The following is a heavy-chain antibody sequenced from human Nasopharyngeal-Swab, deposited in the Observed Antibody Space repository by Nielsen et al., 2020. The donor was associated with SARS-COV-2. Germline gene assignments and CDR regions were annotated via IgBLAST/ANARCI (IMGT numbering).Heavy chain of an antibody. Sequence: GGSLRLSCAASGFTVSDAFMTWIRQAPGKGLEWVSYIGSRSDYTTYADFVKGRFTISRDTAKNSLYLQMSNLRAADTAVYYCAYCRSTSCYSGFSAWGQGTLVSVSS. J-gene: IGHJ5*02. D-gene: IGHD2-2*01. CDR2: IGSRSDYT. CDR1: GFTVSDAF. V-gene: IGHV3-11*06. CDR3: AYCRSTSCYSGFSA.